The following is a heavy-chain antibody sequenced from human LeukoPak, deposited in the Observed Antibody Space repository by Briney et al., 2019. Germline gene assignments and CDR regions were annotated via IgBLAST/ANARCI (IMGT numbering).Heavy chain of an antibody. CDR1: GGSISSSSYY. CDR2: IYYSGST. J-gene: IGHJ3*02. V-gene: IGHV4-39*02. D-gene: IGHD6-19*01. CDR3: ARENIAVAGVYAFDI. Sequence: PSETLSLTCTVSGGSISSSSYYWGWIRQPPGKGLEWIGSIYYSGSTYYNPSLKSRVTISVDTSKNQFSLKLSSVTAADTAVYYCARENIAVAGVYAFDIWGQGTMVTVSS.